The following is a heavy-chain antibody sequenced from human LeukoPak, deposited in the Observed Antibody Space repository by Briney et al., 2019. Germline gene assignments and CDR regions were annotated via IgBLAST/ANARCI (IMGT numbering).Heavy chain of an antibody. Sequence: PSETLSLTCTVSGAPIGTGGYYWTWIRQDPGKGLEWVGSTYNTGGTYYAPSLRSRVDISLDASKNQFSLKLTSVTAPDTTVYYCARAPGGYCPTSLFYFDFRGQGTLVSVFS. J-gene: IGHJ4*02. CDR2: TYNTGGT. CDR1: GAPIGTGGYY. V-gene: IGHV4-31*03. D-gene: IGHD1-26*01. CDR3: ARAPGGYCPTSLFYFDF.